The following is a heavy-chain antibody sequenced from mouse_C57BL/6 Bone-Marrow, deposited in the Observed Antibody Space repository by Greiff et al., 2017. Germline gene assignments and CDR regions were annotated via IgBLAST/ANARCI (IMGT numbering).Heavy chain of an antibody. Sequence: QVQLKQSGAALVKPGASVKISCKASGYAFSSYWMNWVKQRPGKGLEWIGQIYPGDGDTNYNGKFKGKATLTADKSSSTAYMQLSSLTSEDAAVYFCARYPPHYYGSSHWYFDVWGTGTTVTVSS. CDR3: ARYPPHYYGSSHWYFDV. CDR1: GYAFSSYW. CDR2: IYPGDGDT. V-gene: IGHV1-80*01. D-gene: IGHD1-1*01. J-gene: IGHJ1*03.